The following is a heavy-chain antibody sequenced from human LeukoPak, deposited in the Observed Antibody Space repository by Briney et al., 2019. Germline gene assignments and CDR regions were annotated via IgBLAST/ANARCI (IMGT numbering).Heavy chain of an antibody. CDR3: ARGHYGMDV. J-gene: IGHJ6*04. CDR2: ISASGQTI. Sequence: GGSLRLSCAASGFSFSTYEFHWVRHAPGKGLEWVSYISASGQTIYYADSVRGRFTISRDNAKNSLYLQMNSLRAEDTAVYSCARGHYGMDVWGKGTTVTVSS. V-gene: IGHV3-48*03. CDR1: GFSFSTYE.